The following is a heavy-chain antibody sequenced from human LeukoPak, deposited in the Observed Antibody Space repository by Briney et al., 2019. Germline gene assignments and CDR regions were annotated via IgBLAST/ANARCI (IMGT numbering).Heavy chain of an antibody. D-gene: IGHD3-3*01. CDR2: INPNSGGT. J-gene: IGHJ4*02. V-gene: IGHV1-2*02. CDR1: GYTLTGYY. Sequence: ASVKVSCKASGYTLTGYYMHWVRQAPGQGLEWMGWINPNSGGTNYAQKFQGRVTMTRDTSISTAYMELSRLRSDDTAVYYCARVNGITIFGVVNPFDYWGQGTLATVSS. CDR3: ARVNGITIFGVVNPFDY.